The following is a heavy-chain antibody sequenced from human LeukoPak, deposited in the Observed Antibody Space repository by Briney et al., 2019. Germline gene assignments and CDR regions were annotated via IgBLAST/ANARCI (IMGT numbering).Heavy chain of an antibody. Sequence: SGPTLVKPTQTLTLTCTFSGFSLSTTGVGVGWIRQPPGKALEWLALIYWDDDKRYSPSLQSRLTITKDTSKNQVVLTMTSMDPVDTATYYCVHSARFSSYYYFFFDSWGQGTLVTVSS. D-gene: IGHD3-22*01. CDR2: IYWDDDK. V-gene: IGHV2-5*02. CDR3: VHSARFSSYYYFFFDS. J-gene: IGHJ4*02. CDR1: GFSLSTTGVG.